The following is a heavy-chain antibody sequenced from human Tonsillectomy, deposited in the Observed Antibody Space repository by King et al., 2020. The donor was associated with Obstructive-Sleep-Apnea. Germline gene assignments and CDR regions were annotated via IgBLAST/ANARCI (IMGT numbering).Heavy chain of an antibody. CDR3: ARHRPYYYDSSAYSDAFDI. Sequence: VQLQESGPGLVKPSETLSLTCTVSRGSISSYYWSWIRQPPGKGLEWIGYIYYSGSTNYNPSLKSRVTISVDMSKNQFSQKLSSVTAADTAVYYCARHRPYYYDSSAYSDAFDIWGQGTRVTVSS. D-gene: IGHD3-22*01. J-gene: IGHJ3*02. CDR1: RGSISSYY. CDR2: IYYSGST. V-gene: IGHV4-59*08.